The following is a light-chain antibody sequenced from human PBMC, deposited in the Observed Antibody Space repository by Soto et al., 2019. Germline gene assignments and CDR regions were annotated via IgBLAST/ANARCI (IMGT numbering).Light chain of an antibody. Sequence: DIQMTQSPSSLSASVGDRVTITCQASQDISNYLNWDQHKPGKAPKLLIYDASNLETGVPSRFSGSGSGTDFTFTISSLQPVDIATYYCQQFAGLPLTFGPGTKVDIK. CDR1: QDISNY. CDR3: QQFAGLPLT. CDR2: DAS. J-gene: IGKJ3*01. V-gene: IGKV1-33*01.